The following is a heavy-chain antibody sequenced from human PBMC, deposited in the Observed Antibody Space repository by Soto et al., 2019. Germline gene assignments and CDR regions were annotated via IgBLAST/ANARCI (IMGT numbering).Heavy chain of an antibody. CDR2: ISAYNGNT. D-gene: IGHD3-22*01. J-gene: IGHJ5*02. CDR1: GYTFTSYG. V-gene: IGHV1-18*01. CDR3: ARDSYEYYYDSSVSWFDP. Sequence: QVQLVQSGAEVKKPGASVKVSCKASGYTFTSYGISWVRQAPGQGLEWMGWISAYNGNTNYAQKLQGRVTMTTDTXTXTXYMELRSLRSDDTAVYYCARDSYEYYYDSSVSWFDPWGQGTLVTVSS.